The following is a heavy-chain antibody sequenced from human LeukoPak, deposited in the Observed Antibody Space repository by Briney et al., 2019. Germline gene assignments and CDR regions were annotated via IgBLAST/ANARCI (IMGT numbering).Heavy chain of an antibody. Sequence: PGGSLRLSCAASGFTFSSYAMSWVRQAPGKGLEWVSAISGSGGSTYYADSVKGRFTISRDNAKNTLYLQMNSLRAEDTAVYYCAKYPQGGTDAFDTWGQGTMVTVSS. V-gene: IGHV3-23*01. CDR3: AKYPQGGTDAFDT. CDR2: ISGSGGST. J-gene: IGHJ3*02. CDR1: GFTFSSYA. D-gene: IGHD1-1*01.